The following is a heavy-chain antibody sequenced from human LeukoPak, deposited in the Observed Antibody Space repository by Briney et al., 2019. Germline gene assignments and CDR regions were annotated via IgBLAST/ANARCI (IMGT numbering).Heavy chain of an antibody. Sequence: GGSRRLSCAASGFTFSSYAMSWVRQAPGKGLEWVSAISGSGGSTYYADSVKGRFTISRDNSKNTLYLQMNSLRAEDTAVYYCAKDLWFGELSDWFDPWGQGTLVTVSS. D-gene: IGHD3-10*01. CDR3: AKDLWFGELSDWFDP. J-gene: IGHJ5*02. CDR2: ISGSGGST. V-gene: IGHV3-23*01. CDR1: GFTFSSYA.